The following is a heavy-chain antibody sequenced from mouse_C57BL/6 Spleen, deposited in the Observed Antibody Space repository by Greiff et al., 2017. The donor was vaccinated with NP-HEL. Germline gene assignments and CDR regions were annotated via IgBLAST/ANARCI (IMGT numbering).Heavy chain of an antibody. J-gene: IGHJ4*01. D-gene: IGHD2-4*01. CDR1: GYTFTSYW. CDR3: ARPIYYDYAYYYAMDY. V-gene: IGHV1-53*01. Sequence: QVQLQQPGTELVKPGASVKLSCKASGYTFTSYWMHWVKQRPGQGLEWIGNINPSNGGTNYNEKFKSKATLTVDKSSSTAFMQLSSLTSEDSAVYYCARPIYYDYAYYYAMDYWGQGTSVTVSS. CDR2: INPSNGGT.